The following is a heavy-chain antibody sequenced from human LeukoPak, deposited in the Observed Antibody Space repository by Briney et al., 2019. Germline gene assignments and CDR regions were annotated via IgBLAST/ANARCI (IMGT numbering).Heavy chain of an antibody. CDR1: GYTFTGYY. Sequence: GASVKVSCKASGYTFTGYYMHWVRQAPGQGLEWMGWINPNSGGTNYAQKFQGRVTMTRDTSISTAYMELSRLRSDDTAVYYCARGGVYDFWSGYPPPQALDYWGQGTLVTVSS. V-gene: IGHV1-2*02. CDR2: INPNSGGT. D-gene: IGHD3-3*01. CDR3: ARGGVYDFWSGYPPPQALDY. J-gene: IGHJ4*02.